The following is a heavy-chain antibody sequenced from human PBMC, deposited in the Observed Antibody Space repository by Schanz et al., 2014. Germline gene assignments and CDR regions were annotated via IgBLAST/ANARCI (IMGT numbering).Heavy chain of an antibody. V-gene: IGHV3-23*04. D-gene: IGHD1-20*01. CDR3: TTFNNRDALYI. CDR1: GFPFSSYA. Sequence: EVQLVESGGGLVQPGGSLRLSCAASGFPFSSYAMAWFRQTPEKGLEWVSSIPHNNDGLYYTDSVKGRFTISRDNSKNTLYLQMNTLRTDDTALYYCTTFNNRDALYIWGQGTMVSVSS. CDR2: IPHNNDGL. J-gene: IGHJ3*02.